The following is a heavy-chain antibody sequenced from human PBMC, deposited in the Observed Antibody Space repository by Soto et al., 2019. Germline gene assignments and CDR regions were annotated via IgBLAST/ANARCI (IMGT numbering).Heavy chain of an antibody. CDR1: GGSISSGDYY. CDR3: ARVSAAALFDY. CDR2: IHYSGST. V-gene: IGHV4-30-4*01. D-gene: IGHD6-13*01. J-gene: IGHJ4*02. Sequence: PSETLSLTCTVSGGSISSGDYYWSWIRQPPGKGLEWIGYIHYSGSTYYNPSLKSRVTISVDTSKNQFSLKLSSVTAADTAVYYCARVSAAALFDYWGQGTLVTVSS.